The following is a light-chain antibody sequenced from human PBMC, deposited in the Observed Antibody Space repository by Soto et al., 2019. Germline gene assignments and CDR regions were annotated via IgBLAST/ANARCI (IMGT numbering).Light chain of an antibody. V-gene: IGKV3-20*01. Sequence: EVVLTQSPGTVSLSPGERATLSCRASQSVTSNYLAWYQQKPGQAPRLLIYAASSRASGIPDRFSGSGSGTDFTLSISRVESEDFAVYYCQHYGSSVPWTFCQGTKVEIK. CDR3: QHYGSSVPWT. J-gene: IGKJ1*01. CDR1: QSVTSNY. CDR2: AAS.